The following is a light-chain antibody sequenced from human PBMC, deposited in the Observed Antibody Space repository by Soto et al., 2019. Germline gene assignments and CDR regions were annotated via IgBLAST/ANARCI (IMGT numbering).Light chain of an antibody. J-gene: IGLJ2*01. CDR1: SSDVGGYNY. CDR2: DVS. Sequence: QSVLTQPASVSGSPGQSITISCTGTSSDVGGYNYVSWYQQHPGKAPKLIIYDVSYRPSGVSHRFSGSKSGNTASLTISGLQAEDEADYYCSSYTSSSTLFGGGTKLTVL. V-gene: IGLV2-14*03. CDR3: SSYTSSSTL.